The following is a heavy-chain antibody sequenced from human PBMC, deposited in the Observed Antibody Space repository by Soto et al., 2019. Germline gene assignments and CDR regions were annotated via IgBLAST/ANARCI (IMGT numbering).Heavy chain of an antibody. CDR2: ISGYNGDI. J-gene: IGHJ4*02. V-gene: IGHV1-18*04. CDR1: GYTFNRHG. Sequence: QVHLVQSGGEVKKPGASVKVSCKASGYTFNRHGITWVRQAPGQGLEWMGWISGYNGDINYEQKFQGRVTLRSETLPSSVYLELKSLRFDDTAVYYCARVRIVGAREIDFWGQGTLVTVSS. D-gene: IGHD1-26*01. CDR3: ARVRIVGAREIDF.